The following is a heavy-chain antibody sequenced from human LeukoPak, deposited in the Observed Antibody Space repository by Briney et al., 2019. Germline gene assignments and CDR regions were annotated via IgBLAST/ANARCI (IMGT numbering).Heavy chain of an antibody. J-gene: IGHJ4*02. CDR1: GFTVSSNY. CDR3: ARDNRYYYGSSGYYYFDY. V-gene: IGHV3-53*01. CDR2: IYSGGST. D-gene: IGHD3-22*01. Sequence: GGSLRLSCAASGFTVSSNYMSWVRQAPGKGLEWVSVIYSGGSTYYADSVKGRFTISRDNSKNTLYLQMNSLRAEDTAVYYCARDNRYYYGSSGYYYFDYWGQGTLVTVSS.